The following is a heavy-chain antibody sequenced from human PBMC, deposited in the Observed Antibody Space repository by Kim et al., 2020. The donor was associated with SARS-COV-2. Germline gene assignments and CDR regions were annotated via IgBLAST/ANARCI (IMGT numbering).Heavy chain of an antibody. CDR2: IYSSGST. D-gene: IGHD6-19*01. V-gene: IGHV4-61*02. CDR3: ARQIAVAALDY. Sequence: SETLSLTCTVSGGSISSGSYYWSWIRQPAGKGLEWIGRIYSSGSTNYNPSLKSRVTISVDTSKNQFSLKLSSVTAADTAVYYCARQIAVAALDYWGQGTLVTVSS. J-gene: IGHJ4*02. CDR1: GGSISSGSYY.